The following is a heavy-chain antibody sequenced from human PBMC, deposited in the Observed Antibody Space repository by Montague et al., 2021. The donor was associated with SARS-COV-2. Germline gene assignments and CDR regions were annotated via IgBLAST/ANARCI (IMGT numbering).Heavy chain of an antibody. J-gene: IGHJ4*02. CDR2: MHDSGTA. CDR1: DGSIRSYY. V-gene: IGHV4-59*08. D-gene: IGHD3-10*01. Sequence: SETLSLTCTVSDGSIRSYYWNWMRQTPGKGLERIGYMHDSGTANYNPSLRSRVTLMVDASRNQFSLELSSVTAAGTAMYYCTRLPRGSGTWGYFDYWAQGTLVTVSS. CDR3: TRLPRGSGTWGYFDY.